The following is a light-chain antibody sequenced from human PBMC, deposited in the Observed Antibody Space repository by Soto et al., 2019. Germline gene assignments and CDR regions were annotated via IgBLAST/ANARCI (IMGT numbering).Light chain of an antibody. CDR1: QSLLYSSNNYNY. J-gene: IGKJ1*01. CDR2: WAS. CDR3: QQYYSSPPT. Sequence: DIVMTQSPDSLAVSLGDRATLNCKSSQSLLYSSNNYNYLAWYQQKPGQPPKLLIYWASTRESGVPDRFSGGGSGTDFTLTISSLQAEDVAVYYCQQYYSSPPTFGQGTKVEIK. V-gene: IGKV4-1*01.